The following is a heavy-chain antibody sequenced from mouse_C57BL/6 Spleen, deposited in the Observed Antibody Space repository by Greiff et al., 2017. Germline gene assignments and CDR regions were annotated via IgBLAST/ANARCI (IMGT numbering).Heavy chain of an antibody. Sequence: QVQLKESGPGILQPSQTLSLTCSFSGFSLSTYNMGIGWLRQPSGKGLEWLAHIWWNDDKYYNPSLKRRLTISKDTSNNQVFLKMTSVDTADTATDYCAQSQRVTTWFAYWGQGTLVTGSA. CDR2: IWWNDDK. V-gene: IGHV8-5*01. J-gene: IGHJ3*01. D-gene: IGHD2-2*01. CDR1: GFSLSTYNMG. CDR3: AQSQRVTTWFAY.